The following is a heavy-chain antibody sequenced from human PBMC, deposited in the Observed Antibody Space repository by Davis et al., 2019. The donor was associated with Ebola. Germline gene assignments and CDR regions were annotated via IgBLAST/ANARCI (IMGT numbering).Heavy chain of an antibody. CDR1: GYSFTNYW. Sequence: GESLKISCKGSGYSFTNYWISWVRQMPGKGLEWMGRIDPSDSYTNYSPSFQGHVTISADKSISTAYLQWSSLKASDTAMYYCARDELGRDVLYYYYYYMDVWGKGTTVTVSS. CDR2: IDPSDSYT. D-gene: IGHD3-3*02. CDR3: ARDELGRDVLYYYYYYMDV. V-gene: IGHV5-10-1*01. J-gene: IGHJ6*03.